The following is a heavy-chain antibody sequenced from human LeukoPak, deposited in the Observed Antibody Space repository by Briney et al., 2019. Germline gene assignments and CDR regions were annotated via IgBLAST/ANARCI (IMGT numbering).Heavy chain of an antibody. CDR2: IIPIFGTA. Sequence: ASVKVSCKASGGTFSSYAISWVRQAPGQGLEWMGRIIPIFGTANYAQKFQGRVTITADKSTSTAYMELSSLRSEDTAVYYCARGRDGYNCLDYWGQGTLVTVSS. CDR1: GGTFSSYA. J-gene: IGHJ4*02. V-gene: IGHV1-69*06. CDR3: ARGRDGYNCLDY. D-gene: IGHD5-24*01.